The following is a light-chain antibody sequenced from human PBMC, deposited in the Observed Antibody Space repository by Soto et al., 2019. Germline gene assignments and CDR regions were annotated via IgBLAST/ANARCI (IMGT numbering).Light chain of an antibody. CDR3: TSYTSSTTLDV. J-gene: IGLJ1*01. CDR1: SSDVGGYNY. CDR2: EVS. V-gene: IGLV2-14*01. Sequence: QSALTQPPSVSGSPGQSITISCTGTSSDVGGYNYVSWYQQHPGKAPKLMIYEVSNRPSGVSNRFSGSKSGHTASLTISGLQSEDEADYFCTSYTSSTTLDVFGTGTKVTVL.